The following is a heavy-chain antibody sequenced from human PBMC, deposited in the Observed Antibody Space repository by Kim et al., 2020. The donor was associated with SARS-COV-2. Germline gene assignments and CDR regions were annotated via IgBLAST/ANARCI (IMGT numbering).Heavy chain of an antibody. CDR2: FDPEDGET. Sequence: ASVKVSCKVSGYTLTELSMHWVRQAPGKGLEWMGGFDPEDGETIYAQKFQGRVTMTEDTSTDTAYMELSSLRSEDTAVYYCATGRKDVGYYYYGMDVWGQGTTVTVSS. D-gene: IGHD2-15*01. J-gene: IGHJ6*02. CDR1: GYTLTELS. CDR3: ATGRKDVGYYYYGMDV. V-gene: IGHV1-24*01.